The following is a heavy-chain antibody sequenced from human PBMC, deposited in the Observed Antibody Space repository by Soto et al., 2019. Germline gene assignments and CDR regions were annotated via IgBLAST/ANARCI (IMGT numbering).Heavy chain of an antibody. V-gene: IGHV3-7*01. Sequence: PGGSLRLSCAASGFTFSSYWMSWVRQAPGKGLEWVANIKQDGSEKYYVDSVKGRFTISRDNSKNTLYLQMNSLRAEDTAVYYCAKDYTDYTYSFDYWGQGTLVTVSS. CDR3: AKDYTDYTYSFDY. CDR2: IKQDGSEK. J-gene: IGHJ4*02. D-gene: IGHD4-4*01. CDR1: GFTFSSYW.